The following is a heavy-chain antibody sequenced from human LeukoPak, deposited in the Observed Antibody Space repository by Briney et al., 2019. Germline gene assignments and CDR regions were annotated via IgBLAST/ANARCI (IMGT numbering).Heavy chain of an antibody. Sequence: SVKVSCKASGFTFTSSAMQWVRQARGQRLEWIGWIVVDSGNTNYAQKFQERVTITRDMSTSTAYMELSSLRSEDTAVYYCAAAYTTSSWYYGMDVWGKGTTVTVSS. CDR3: AAAYTTSSWYYGMDV. D-gene: IGHD6-13*01. CDR2: IVVDSGNT. J-gene: IGHJ6*04. CDR1: GFTFTSSA. V-gene: IGHV1-58*02.